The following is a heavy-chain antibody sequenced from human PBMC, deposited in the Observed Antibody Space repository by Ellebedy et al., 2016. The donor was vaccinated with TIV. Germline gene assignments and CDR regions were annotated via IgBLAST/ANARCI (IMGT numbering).Heavy chain of an antibody. D-gene: IGHD6-19*01. Sequence: SETLSLTXTVSGGSINNYYWSWIRQPAGKGLEWIGYIYHSGSTYYNPSLKSRVTISVDTSKNQFSLKLSSVTAADTAVYYCASSIAVVATGPKIDYWGQGTLVTVSS. CDR2: IYHSGST. CDR1: GGSINNYY. CDR3: ASSIAVVATGPKIDY. J-gene: IGHJ4*02. V-gene: IGHV4-59*12.